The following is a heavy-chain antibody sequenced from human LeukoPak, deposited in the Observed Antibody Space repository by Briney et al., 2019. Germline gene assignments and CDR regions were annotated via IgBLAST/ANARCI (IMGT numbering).Heavy chain of an antibody. D-gene: IGHD1-26*01. CDR2: ISSSSSYI. CDR1: GFTFSSYS. CDR3: ARGSGKVGARIH. J-gene: IGHJ4*02. V-gene: IGHV3-21*01. Sequence: PGGSLRLSCAASGFTFSSYSMNWVRQAPGKGLEWVSSISSSSSYIYYADSVKGRFTISRDNAKNSLYLQMNSLRAEDTAVYYCARGSGKVGARIHWGQGTLVTVSS.